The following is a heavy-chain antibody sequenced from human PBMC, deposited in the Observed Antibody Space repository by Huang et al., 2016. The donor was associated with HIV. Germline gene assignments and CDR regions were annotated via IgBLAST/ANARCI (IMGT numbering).Heavy chain of an antibody. CDR2: IKSKTERGTT. D-gene: IGHD1-7*01. V-gene: IGHV3-15*07. CDR3: TTGTRDYLNAFDI. CDR1: GFSFSSAW. Sequence: EVQLVESGGGLVKPGGSLRLSCEVSGFSFSSAWMNWVRQAPGKGLEWVGRIKSKTERGTTDDAAPVKGRFTISRDDSKSTLYLQMNSLKTEDTGVYYCTTGTRDYLNAFDIWGQGTKVTVSS. J-gene: IGHJ3*02.